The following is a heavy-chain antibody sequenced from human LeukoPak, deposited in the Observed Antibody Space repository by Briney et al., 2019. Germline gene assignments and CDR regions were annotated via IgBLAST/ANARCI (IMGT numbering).Heavy chain of an antibody. CDR2: TSYDGSNR. Sequence: GMSLRLSCAASGFAFSNYAMHWVRQAPGKGLDYVAFTSYDGSNRYYAGSVKGRFTISRDNSKNTLYLQMNSLRVEDTALYYCARGSSGYFDYWGQGILVTVSS. D-gene: IGHD1-26*01. J-gene: IGHJ4*02. V-gene: IGHV3-30*04. CDR3: ARGSSGYFDY. CDR1: GFAFSNYA.